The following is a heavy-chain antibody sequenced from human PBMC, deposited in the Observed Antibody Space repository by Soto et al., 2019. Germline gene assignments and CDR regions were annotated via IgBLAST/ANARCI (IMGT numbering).Heavy chain of an antibody. CDR3: ARDFFRIAVAANWFDP. J-gene: IGHJ5*02. CDR1: GDSVSSNSAA. CDR2: TYYRSKWYN. V-gene: IGHV6-1*01. D-gene: IGHD6-19*01. Sequence: QVQLQQSGPGLVKPSQTLSLTCAISGDSVSSNSAAWNWIRQSPSRGLEWLGRTYYRSKWYNDYAVSVKSRITINPDRSKNQFSLQLISVSPEDTAVYYCARDFFRIAVAANWFDPWGQGTLVTVSS.